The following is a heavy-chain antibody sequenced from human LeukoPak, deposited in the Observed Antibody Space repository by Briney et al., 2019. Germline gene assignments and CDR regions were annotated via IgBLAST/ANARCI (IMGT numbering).Heavy chain of an antibody. Sequence: GGSLRLSCVASGITFSNYAMSWVRQAPGKGLEWVSAISGGGDSTYYADSVKGRFTISRDNSKNTLYLQMNSLRAEDTAVYYCAKEASRYDSSGANDYWAREPWSPSPQ. CDR2: ISGGGDST. CDR3: AKEASRYDSSGANDY. V-gene: IGHV3-23*01. D-gene: IGHD3-22*01. CDR1: GITFSNYA. J-gene: IGHJ4*02.